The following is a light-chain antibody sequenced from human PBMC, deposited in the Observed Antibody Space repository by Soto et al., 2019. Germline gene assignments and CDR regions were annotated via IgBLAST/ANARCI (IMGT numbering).Light chain of an antibody. V-gene: IGLV1-47*01. CDR2: RND. CDR3: AAWDDSLSASYV. J-gene: IGLJ1*01. CDR1: SSNIGSNS. Sequence: QSVLTQPPSASGTPGQSVTIACSGSSSNIGSNSVYWYQQLPGTAPKLLIYRNDQRPSRVPDRFSGSKAGTSASLGISGLRSEDEADYYCAAWDDSLSASYVFGTGTKLTVL.